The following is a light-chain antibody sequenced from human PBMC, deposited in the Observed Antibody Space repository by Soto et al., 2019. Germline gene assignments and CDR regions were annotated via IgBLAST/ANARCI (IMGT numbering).Light chain of an antibody. J-gene: IGLJ3*02. V-gene: IGLV2-14*01. CDR2: EVI. CDR3: TSYTTNSNGV. CDR1: SDIVNYNY. Sequence: QSALTQPASVSGSPGQSITISCTGTSDIVNYNYFSWYQQHPGKAPKLMIYEVINRPSGISNRFSGSKSGNTASLTISGLQAEDEADYYCTSYTTNSNGVFGAGTKVTVL.